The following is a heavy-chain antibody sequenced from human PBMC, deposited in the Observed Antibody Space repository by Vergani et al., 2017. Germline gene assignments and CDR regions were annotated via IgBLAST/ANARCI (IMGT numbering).Heavy chain of an antibody. CDR3: ARGCGSTSCYKRGEDWFDP. D-gene: IGHD2-2*02. Sequence: QVQLVQSGAEVKKPRASVNVSCQASGYTFTSYYIHWVRQAPGQGLEWMGIINPSGGSTNYAQKFQGRVTMTRDTSTSTVFMELSSLRSEDTAVYYCARGCGSTSCYKRGEDWFDPWGQGTLVTVSS. CDR2: INPSGGST. CDR1: GYTFTSYY. J-gene: IGHJ5*02. V-gene: IGHV1-46*01.